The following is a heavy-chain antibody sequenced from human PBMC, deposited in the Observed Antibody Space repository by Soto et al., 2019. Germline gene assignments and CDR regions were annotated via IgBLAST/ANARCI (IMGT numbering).Heavy chain of an antibody. D-gene: IGHD2-8*01. CDR3: ANAYCTNGVCYGFYFDY. J-gene: IGHJ4*02. Sequence: GGSLRLSCAASGFTFSSYAMSWVRQAPGKGLEWVSAISGSGGSTYYADSVKGRFTISRDNSKNTLYLQMNSLRAEDTAVYYCANAYCTNGVCYGFYFDYWGQGTLVTVSS. V-gene: IGHV3-23*01. CDR2: ISGSGGST. CDR1: GFTFSSYA.